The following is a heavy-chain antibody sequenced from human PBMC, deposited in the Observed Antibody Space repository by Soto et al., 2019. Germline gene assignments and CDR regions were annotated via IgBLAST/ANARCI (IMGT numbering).Heavy chain of an antibody. J-gene: IGHJ6*02. CDR1: GFTFSSYG. Sequence: QVQLVESGGGVVQPGRSLRLSCAASGFTFSSYGMHWVRQAPGKGLEWVAVIWYDGSNKYYADSVKGRFTISRDNSKNTLYLQMNSLRAEDTAVYYCAKDSYYDFWSGYYDGMDVWGQGTTVTVSS. V-gene: IGHV3-33*06. CDR2: IWYDGSNK. D-gene: IGHD3-3*01. CDR3: AKDSYYDFWSGYYDGMDV.